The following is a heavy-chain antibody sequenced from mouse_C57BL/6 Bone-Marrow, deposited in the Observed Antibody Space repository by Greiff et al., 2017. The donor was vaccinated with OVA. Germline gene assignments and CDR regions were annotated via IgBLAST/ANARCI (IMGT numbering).Heavy chain of an antibody. D-gene: IGHD2-5*01. J-gene: IGHJ4*01. CDR2: IRSKSNNYAT. V-gene: IGHV10-1*01. Sequence: EVMLVESGGGLVQPKGSLKLSCAASGFSFNTYAMNWVRQAPGKGLEWVARIRSKSNNYATYYADSVKDRFTISRDDSESMLYLQMNNLKPEDTAMYYCVRQGAYYSNSGLYYYAMDYWGQGTSVTVSS. CDR3: VRQGAYYSNSGLYYYAMDY. CDR1: GFSFNTYA.